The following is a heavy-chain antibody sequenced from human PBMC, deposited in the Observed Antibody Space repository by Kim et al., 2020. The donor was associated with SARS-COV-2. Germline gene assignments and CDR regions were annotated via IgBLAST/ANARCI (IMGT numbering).Heavy chain of an antibody. CDR1: GGSINSHY. D-gene: IGHD2-15*01. CDR3: ARGGWSLDY. J-gene: IGHJ4*02. CDR2: IYYSGTT. Sequence: SETLSLTCSVSGGSINSHYWSWIRLPPGKGLEWIGYIYYSGTTNYNPSLQSRVTISVDTSKNQFSLKLSSVIAVDTALYYCARGGWSLDYWGQGILVTVSS. V-gene: IGHV4-59*11.